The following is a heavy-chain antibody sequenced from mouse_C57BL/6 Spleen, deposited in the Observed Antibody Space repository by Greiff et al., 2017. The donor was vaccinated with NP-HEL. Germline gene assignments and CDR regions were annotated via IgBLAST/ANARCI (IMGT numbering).Heavy chain of an antibody. CDR2: IDPSDSYT. D-gene: IGHD1-1*01. V-gene: IGHV1-50*01. CDR3: ARGDYGSSYDYFDY. J-gene: IGHJ2*01. CDR1: GYTFTSYW. Sequence: QVQLKQPGAELVKPGASVKLSCKASGYTFTSYWMQWVKQRPGQGLEWIGEIDPSDSYTNYNQKFKGKATLTVDTSSSTAYMQLSSLTSEDSAVYYCARGDYGSSYDYFDYWGQGTTLTVSS.